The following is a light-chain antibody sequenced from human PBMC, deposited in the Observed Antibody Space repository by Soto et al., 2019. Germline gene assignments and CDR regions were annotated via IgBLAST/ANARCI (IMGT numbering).Light chain of an antibody. J-gene: IGLJ1*01. V-gene: IGLV2-14*01. Sequence: DLTKAASGTGVPGQSSTISCTRTSSDVGGYNYVSWYQQHPGKAPKLMIYDVTNRPSGVSDRFSGSKSGNTASLTISGLQAEDEADYYCSSYTSSSTPYVFGTGTKVTVL. CDR3: SSYTSSSTPYV. CDR2: DVT. CDR1: SSDVGGYNY.